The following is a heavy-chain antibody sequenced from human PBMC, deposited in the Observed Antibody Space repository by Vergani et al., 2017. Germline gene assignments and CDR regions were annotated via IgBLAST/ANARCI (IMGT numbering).Heavy chain of an antibody. V-gene: IGHV4-31*03. CDR1: GGSISSGGYY. J-gene: IGHJ3*02. D-gene: IGHD6-13*01. CDR2: IYYSGST. Sequence: QVQLQESDPGLVKPSQTLSLTCTVSGGSISSGGYYWSWIRQHPGKGLEWIGYIYYSGSTYYNPSLKSRVTISVDTSKNQFSLKLSSVTAADTAVYYCARDAIAAGGNKAFDIWGQGTMVTVSS. CDR3: ARDAIAAGGNKAFDI.